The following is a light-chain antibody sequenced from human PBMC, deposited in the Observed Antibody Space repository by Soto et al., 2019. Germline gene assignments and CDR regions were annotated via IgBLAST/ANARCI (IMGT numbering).Light chain of an antibody. J-gene: IGKJ2*01. CDR1: QSVRSW. V-gene: IGKV1-5*01. CDR3: QQQYSYSPYT. CDR2: DAS. Sequence: DIQMTQSPSTLSASVGDTVTVTCRASQSVRSWLAWYQQKPGKAPKLLIYDASSLESGVPSRFSRSGAWAKFSPIITSRPAHEFSTYYFQQQYSYSPYTFGQGTKLEIK.